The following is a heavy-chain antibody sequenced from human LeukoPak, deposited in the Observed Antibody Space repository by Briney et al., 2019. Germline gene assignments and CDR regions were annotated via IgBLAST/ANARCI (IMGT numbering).Heavy chain of an antibody. CDR1: GFNFRSYA. J-gene: IGHJ5*01. V-gene: IGHV3-23*01. D-gene: IGHD3-3*01. CDR2: ISGSGDIT. CDR3: AKELRFLEWPQYNGWFDP. Sequence: GGSLRLSCAASGFNFRSYAMSWVRQAPGKGLEWVSGISGSGDITNYADSVRGRFAISRDNSKNTVFLQMNSLRADDTAIYYCAKELRFLEWPQYNGWFDPWGQGILVSVST.